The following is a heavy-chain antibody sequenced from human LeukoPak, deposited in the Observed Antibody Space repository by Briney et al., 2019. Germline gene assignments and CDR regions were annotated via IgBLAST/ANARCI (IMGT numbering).Heavy chain of an antibody. CDR2: IYSGGSK. CDR1: GFTVSSNY. CDR3: AREASAAGTSFYFDY. Sequence: GGSLRLSCAASGFTVSSNYMSWVRQAPGKGLEWVSVIYSGGSKYYADSVTGRFTISRDNSKNTLYLQMNSLRAEDTAVYYCAREASAAGTSFYFDYWGQGTLLTVSS. V-gene: IGHV3-66*02. D-gene: IGHD6-13*01. J-gene: IGHJ4*02.